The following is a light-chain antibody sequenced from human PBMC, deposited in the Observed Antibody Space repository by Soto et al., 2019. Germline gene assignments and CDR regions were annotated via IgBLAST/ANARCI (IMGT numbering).Light chain of an antibody. CDR3: QQSFTTPSTWT. J-gene: IGKJ1*01. Sequence: DIQMTQSPSTLSASIGDRVTITFRASQSISSWLSWYQQKPGKAPKLLIYDASSLESGVPSRFSGSGSGTEFTLTVSSLQPEDFATYFCQQSFTTPSTWTFGPGTKVDIK. CDR1: QSISSW. V-gene: IGKV1-5*01. CDR2: DAS.